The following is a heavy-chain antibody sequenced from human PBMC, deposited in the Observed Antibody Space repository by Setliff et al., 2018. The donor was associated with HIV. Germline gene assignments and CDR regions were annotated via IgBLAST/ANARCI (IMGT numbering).Heavy chain of an antibody. D-gene: IGHD4-4*01. Sequence: GGSLRLSCAASGFLFHTYWMSWVRQAPGKGLEWVANIKEDGSEKYYVDSVKGRFTISRDNAKKSLYLQMNSLRAEDTAMYYCAKTQTVITVYGPFDSWGQGTPVTVSS. CDR3: AKTQTVITVYGPFDS. CDR1: GFLFHTYW. J-gene: IGHJ4*02. CDR2: IKEDGSEK. V-gene: IGHV3-7*05.